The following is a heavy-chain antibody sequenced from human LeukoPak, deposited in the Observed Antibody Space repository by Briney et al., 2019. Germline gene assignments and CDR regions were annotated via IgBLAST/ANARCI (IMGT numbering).Heavy chain of an antibody. J-gene: IGHJ4*02. CDR1: GYKFSSYW. Sequence: GESLKISCKGSGYKFSSYWIAWVRQMPGKGLEWMGIIYPGGPDIRYSPSFQGQVTISADNSINTAYLQWSRLKASDTAIYFCARQRITGTTYDSWGQGTLVSVSS. CDR3: ARQRITGTTYDS. D-gene: IGHD1-20*01. CDR2: IYPGGPDI. V-gene: IGHV5-51*01.